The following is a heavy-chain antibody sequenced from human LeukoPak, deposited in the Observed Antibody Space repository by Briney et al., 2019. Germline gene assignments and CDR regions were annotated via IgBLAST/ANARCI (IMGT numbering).Heavy chain of an antibody. J-gene: IGHJ4*02. CDR3: AKGLGDYDISTYFDY. CDR1: GFTFSSYA. CDR2: ISGSGGST. D-gene: IGHD3-9*01. V-gene: IGHV3-23*01. Sequence: PGGSLRLSCAASGFTFSSYAMSWVRQAPGKGLEWVSAISGSGGSTYYADSVKGWFTISRDNSKNTLYLQMNSLRAEDTAVYYCAKGLGDYDISTYFDYWGQGTLVTVSS.